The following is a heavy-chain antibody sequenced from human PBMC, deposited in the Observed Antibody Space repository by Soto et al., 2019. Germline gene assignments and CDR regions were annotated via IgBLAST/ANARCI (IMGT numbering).Heavy chain of an antibody. CDR2: ISVSGGST. J-gene: IGHJ4*02. CDR3: SQDGYSITRNKPLHY. V-gene: IGHV3-23*01. CDR1: RFTFSSYA. D-gene: IGHD3-3*01. Sequence: GGSLRLSCAASRFTFSSYATCWVRQAPGKGLEWVSSISVSGGSTYYADSVKGRFTISRDNSKNTLYLQMNSLRAEDTAVYYCSQDGYSITRNKPLHYRGQETLVTVFS.